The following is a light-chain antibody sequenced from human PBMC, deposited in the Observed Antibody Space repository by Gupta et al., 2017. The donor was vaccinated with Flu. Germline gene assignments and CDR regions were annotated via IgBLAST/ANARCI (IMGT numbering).Light chain of an antibody. CDR1: SSNIGNNY. CDR2: DNN. Sequence: SVLTQPPSVSAAPGQMLTISCSGGSSNIGNNYVYWYQQQPGTAPKLLIYDNNKRSSGIPDRFSGSKSDTAATLGITGLQTGDEADYYCGTWDTSRSAGLWVFGGGTKLTVL. V-gene: IGLV1-51*01. J-gene: IGLJ3*02. CDR3: GTWDTSRSAGLWV.